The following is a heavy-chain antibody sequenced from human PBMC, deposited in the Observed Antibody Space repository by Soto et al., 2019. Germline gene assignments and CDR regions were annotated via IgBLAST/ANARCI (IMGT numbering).Heavy chain of an antibody. Sequence: QVQLQESGPGLVKPSQTLSLTCTVSGGSISSGDYYWSWIRQPPGKGLEWIGYIYYSGSTYYNPSLKSRVTISVDTSKNQFSRKLSSVTAADTAVYYCARDIWDTAMVSAFDIWGQGTMVTVSS. CDR2: IYYSGST. V-gene: IGHV4-30-4*01. CDR3: ARDIWDTAMVSAFDI. D-gene: IGHD5-18*01. J-gene: IGHJ3*02. CDR1: GGSISSGDYY.